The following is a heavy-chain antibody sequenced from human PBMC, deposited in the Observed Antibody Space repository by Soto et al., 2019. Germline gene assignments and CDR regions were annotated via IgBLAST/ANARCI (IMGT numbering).Heavy chain of an antibody. CDR3: ARLDVYCSITSCYVLGYFDH. V-gene: IGHV4-59*08. CDR2: IYYSGST. D-gene: IGHD2-2*01. Sequence: TLSLTCTVSGGSISSYYWSWIRQPPGKGLEWIGYIYYSGSTNYNPSLKSRVTISVDTSKNQFSLKLSSVTAADTAVYYCARLDVYCSITSCYVLGYFDHWGQETLVTVSS. J-gene: IGHJ4*02. CDR1: GGSISSYY.